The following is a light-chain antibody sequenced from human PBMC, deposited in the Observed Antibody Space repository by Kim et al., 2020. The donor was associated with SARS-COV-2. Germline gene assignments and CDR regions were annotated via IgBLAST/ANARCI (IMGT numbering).Light chain of an antibody. CDR2: EVT. Sequence: GQSITIAWTGTNSDVGSYKVVSWYQQHPGKDPKLMIYEVTKRPSGVPNRFSGSKSGNTASLTISGLQAEDEADYYCSSYAGGTTKVFGTGTKVTVL. V-gene: IGLV2-23*02. CDR1: NSDVGSYKV. J-gene: IGLJ1*01. CDR3: SSYAGGTTKV.